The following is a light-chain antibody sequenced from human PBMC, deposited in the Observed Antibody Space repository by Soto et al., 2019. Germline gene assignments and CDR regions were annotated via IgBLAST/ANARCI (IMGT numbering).Light chain of an antibody. CDR2: DVS. CDR1: SSDVGSYNY. J-gene: IGLJ2*01. CDR3: SSYASSRDVL. V-gene: IGLV2-14*01. Sequence: QSALTQPASVSGSPGQSITISCTGTSSDVGSYNYVSWYQQHPGKALKLMIYDVSNRPSGVSNRFSGSKSGNTASLTISGLQAEDEADYYCSSYASSRDVLFGGGTQLTVL.